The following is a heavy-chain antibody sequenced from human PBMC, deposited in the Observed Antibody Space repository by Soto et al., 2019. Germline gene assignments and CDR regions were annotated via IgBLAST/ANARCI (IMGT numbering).Heavy chain of an antibody. CDR1: GGSISGSY. CDR2: VYYTGST. Sequence: SETLSLTCSVSGGSISGSYWSWIRQSPGKGLEWLGYVYYTGSTNYSPSLRSRVSISVDTSKNEFSLRLSSVTAADTAVYFCTRSVAVPGAHIDYWGQGTQVTVS. D-gene: IGHD6-19*01. V-gene: IGHV4-59*01. CDR3: TRSVAVPGAHIDY. J-gene: IGHJ4*02.